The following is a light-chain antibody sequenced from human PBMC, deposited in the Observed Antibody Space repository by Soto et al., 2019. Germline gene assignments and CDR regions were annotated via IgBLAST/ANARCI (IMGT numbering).Light chain of an antibody. CDR2: DVS. Sequence: QSVLTQPASVSGSPGQSITISCTGTSSDIGVYNHVSWYQQHPGKAPKLMICDVSNRPSGVSNRFSGSKSGNTASLTISGLQPEDEADYYCSSFTSTSTNYVFGTGTKLTVL. V-gene: IGLV2-14*01. CDR1: SSDIGVYNH. CDR3: SSFTSTSTNYV. J-gene: IGLJ1*01.